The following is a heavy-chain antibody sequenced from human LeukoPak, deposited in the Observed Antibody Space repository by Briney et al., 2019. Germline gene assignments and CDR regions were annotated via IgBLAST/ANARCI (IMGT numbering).Heavy chain of an antibody. J-gene: IGHJ6*03. Sequence: GGSLRLSCAASGFTFSDYSMNWVRQAPGKGLQWVSFISSSRNTIYYADSVKGRFTISRDNAENSLYLQMNSLRAEDTAVYYCARAYSTYHMDVWGKGTTVTISS. CDR2: ISSSRNTI. CDR1: GFTFSDYS. D-gene: IGHD4-11*01. V-gene: IGHV3-48*01. CDR3: ARAYSTYHMDV.